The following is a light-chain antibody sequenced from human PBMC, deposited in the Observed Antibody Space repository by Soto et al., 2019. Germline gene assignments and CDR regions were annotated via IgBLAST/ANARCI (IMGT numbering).Light chain of an antibody. CDR2: DVS. V-gene: IGLV2-14*01. CDR1: SSDVGGYNY. J-gene: IGLJ1*01. CDR3: SSYTSSSTLGV. Sequence: QSVLTQPASVSGSPGQSITTSCTGTSSDVGGYNYVSWYQQHPGKAPKLMIYDVSNRPSGVSNRFSGSKSGNTASLTSSGLQAEDEADYYCSSYTSSSTLGVFGTGTKVTV.